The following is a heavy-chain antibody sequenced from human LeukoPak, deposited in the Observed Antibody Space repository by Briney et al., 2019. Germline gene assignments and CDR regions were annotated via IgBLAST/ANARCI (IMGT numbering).Heavy chain of an antibody. Sequence: GGSLRLSCAVSAFSVTNNYMSWVRQAPGQGLESFSVFYVGGATYYADSVKGRFTISRDNSENTLYLQMKSLRAEDTAVYYCARGDGYNFFDYWGQGTLVTVSS. CDR3: ARGDGYNFFDY. J-gene: IGHJ4*02. CDR2: FYVGGAT. V-gene: IGHV3-53*01. CDR1: AFSVTNNY. D-gene: IGHD5-24*01.